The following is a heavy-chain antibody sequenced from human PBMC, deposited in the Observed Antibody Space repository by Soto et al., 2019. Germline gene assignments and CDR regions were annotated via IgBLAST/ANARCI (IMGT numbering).Heavy chain of an antibody. CDR1: GLTFSSYS. D-gene: IGHD1-26*01. CDR2: ISSSSSTI. CDR3: AFGGASRYYEYGMDV. J-gene: IGHJ6*02. Sequence: SGGGLVQRGGSLRLSCAASGLTFSSYSMNWVRQAPGKGLEWASYISSSSSTIYYADSVKGRFTISRDNAKNSLYLKMNRLRAEDTAVYYCAFGGASRYYEYGMDVWGQGTTVTVSS. V-gene: IGHV3-48*01.